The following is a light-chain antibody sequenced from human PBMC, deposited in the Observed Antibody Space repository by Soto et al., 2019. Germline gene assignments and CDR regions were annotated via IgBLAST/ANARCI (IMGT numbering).Light chain of an antibody. CDR1: QSVGSS. V-gene: IGKV3-15*01. J-gene: IGKJ4*01. CDR3: QQYNSWPLT. CDR2: GAS. Sequence: IVMTQSPATLSVSPCEIATLSCSASQSVGSSLARYQRKPGQAPRLLIYGASTRATGIPATFSGSGSGTEFTLTISSLQSEDFAVYYCQQYNSWPLTFGGGTKVDI.